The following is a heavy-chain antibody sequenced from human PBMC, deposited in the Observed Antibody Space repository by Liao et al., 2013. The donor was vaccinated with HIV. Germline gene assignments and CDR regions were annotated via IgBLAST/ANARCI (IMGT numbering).Heavy chain of an antibody. CDR2: VYSSGST. V-gene: IGHV4-61*02. CDR3: ASFTNYYDSSAYYRYEAFHI. J-gene: IGHJ3*02. D-gene: IGHD3-22*01. CDR1: GGSISSDSYY. Sequence: QVQLQESGPGLVKPSQTLSLTCTVSGGSISSDSYYWSWIRQPAGQGLEWVGRVYSSGSTNYNPSLKSRVTISVDMSKRQFSLRLNSVTAADTAVYYCASFTNYYDSSAYYRYEAFHIWGQGTMVTVSS.